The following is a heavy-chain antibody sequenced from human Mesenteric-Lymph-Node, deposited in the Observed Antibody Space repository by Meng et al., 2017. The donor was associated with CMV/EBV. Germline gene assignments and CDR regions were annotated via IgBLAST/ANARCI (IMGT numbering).Heavy chain of an antibody. V-gene: IGHV1-2*02. CDR2: INPNSGGT. CDR1: GYTFTSYY. CDR3: AKPGGSGSYLIDFDY. D-gene: IGHD3-10*01. J-gene: IGHJ4*02. Sequence: ASVKVSCKASGYTFTSYYMHWVRQAPGQGLEWMGWINPNSGGTNYAQKFQGRVTMTRDTSISTAYMELSRLRSDDTAVYYCAKPGGSGSYLIDFDYWGQGTLVTVSS.